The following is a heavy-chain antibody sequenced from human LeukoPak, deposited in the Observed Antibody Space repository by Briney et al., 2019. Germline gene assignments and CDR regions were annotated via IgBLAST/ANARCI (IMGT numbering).Heavy chain of an antibody. Sequence: ASVKVSCKASGGTFSSYAISWVRQAPGQGLEWMGGIIPIFGTANYAQKFQGRVTITADESTSTAYMELRSLRSDDTAVYYCARSDYDFWSGYYYPVNWFDPWGQGTLVTVSS. CDR1: GGTFSSYA. D-gene: IGHD3-3*01. CDR3: ARSDYDFWSGYYYPVNWFDP. J-gene: IGHJ5*02. V-gene: IGHV1-69*13. CDR2: IIPIFGTA.